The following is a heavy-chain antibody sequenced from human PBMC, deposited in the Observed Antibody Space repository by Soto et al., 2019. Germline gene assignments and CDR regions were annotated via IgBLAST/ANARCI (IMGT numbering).Heavy chain of an antibody. CDR3: ARGPVTGTIFGVVQVHYGMDV. CDR2: IWYDGSNK. D-gene: IGHD3-3*01. Sequence: GGSLRLSCAASGFTFSSYGMHWVRQAPGKGLEWVAVIWYDGSNKYYADSVKGRFTISRDNSKNTLYLQMNSLRAEDTAVYYCARGPVTGTIFGVVQVHYGMDVWGQGTTVTVSS. J-gene: IGHJ6*02. V-gene: IGHV3-33*01. CDR1: GFTFSSYG.